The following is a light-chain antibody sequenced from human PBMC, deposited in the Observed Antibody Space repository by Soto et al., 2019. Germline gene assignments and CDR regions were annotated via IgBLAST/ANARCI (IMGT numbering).Light chain of an antibody. J-gene: IGKJ4*01. CDR3: QQYGSSPFLT. CDR1: QSVSSSY. V-gene: IGKV3-20*01. Sequence: EIVLTQSPGTLSLSPGERATLSCRASQSVSSSYLAWYQQKPGQAPRLLIYGASSRATGIPDRFSGSGSGTDFTLTISRLEPEDFAVYYCQQYGSSPFLTFGGETKVEIK. CDR2: GAS.